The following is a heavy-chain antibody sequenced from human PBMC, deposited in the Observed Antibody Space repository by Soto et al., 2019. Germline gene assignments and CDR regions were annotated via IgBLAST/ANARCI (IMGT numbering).Heavy chain of an antibody. Sequence: QVQLVQSGAEVTKPGSSVKVSCKASGGTFSSYAISWVRQAPGQGLEWMGGIIPIFGTANYAQKFQGRVTITADEYTSTAYMELSSLRSEDTAVYYCASYGNYYDSSGDYLAYWGQGTLVTVSS. V-gene: IGHV1-69*01. CDR3: ASYGNYYDSSGDYLAY. CDR1: GGTFSSYA. CDR2: IIPIFGTA. J-gene: IGHJ4*02. D-gene: IGHD3-22*01.